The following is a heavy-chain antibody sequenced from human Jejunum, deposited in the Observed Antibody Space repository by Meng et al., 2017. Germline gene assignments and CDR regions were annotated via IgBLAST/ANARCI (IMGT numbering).Heavy chain of an antibody. V-gene: IGHV4-4*02. Sequence: QVQLKESGPGLWKPSGTRFLTCSVSGGSVSSSNWWSWVRQTPGKGLEWIAEIYHGGTTYYNPSLKSRVTISLDTSKNQFSLNLRSVTAADTAVYYCAGKGVHVAAMYWGQGTLVTVSS. CDR1: GGSVSSSNW. D-gene: IGHD1-1*01. CDR2: IYHGGTT. CDR3: AGKGVHVAAMY. J-gene: IGHJ1*01.